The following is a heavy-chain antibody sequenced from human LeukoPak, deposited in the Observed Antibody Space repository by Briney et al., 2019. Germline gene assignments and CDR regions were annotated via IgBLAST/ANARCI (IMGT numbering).Heavy chain of an antibody. D-gene: IGHD1-26*01. J-gene: IGHJ5*02. V-gene: IGHV3-23*01. CDR1: GFTFSSYS. CDR2: ISGSGGSA. CDR3: AKDYLVGATVNWFDP. Sequence: GGSLRLSCAASGFTFSSYSMNWVRQAPGKGLEWVSAISGSGGSAYYADSVKGRFTISRDNSKNTLYLQMNSLRAEDTAVYYCAKDYLVGATVNWFDPWGQGTLVTVSS.